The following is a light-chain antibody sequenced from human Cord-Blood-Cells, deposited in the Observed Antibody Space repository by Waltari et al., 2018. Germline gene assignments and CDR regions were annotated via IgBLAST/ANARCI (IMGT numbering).Light chain of an antibody. V-gene: IGKV3-11*01. Sequence: EIVLTQSPATLSLSPGERATPSCRASQSVSSYLAWYQQKPGQPPRLLIYDASNRATGIPARFSGSGSGTDFTLTISSLEPEDFAVYYCQQRSNWFLFGGGTKVEIK. J-gene: IGKJ4*01. CDR3: QQRSNWFL. CDR2: DAS. CDR1: QSVSSY.